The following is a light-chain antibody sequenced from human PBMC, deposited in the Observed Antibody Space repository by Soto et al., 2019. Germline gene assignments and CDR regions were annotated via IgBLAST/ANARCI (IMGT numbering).Light chain of an antibody. CDR2: DAS. J-gene: IGKJ4*01. V-gene: IGKV3-11*01. CDR1: QSVSNH. CDR3: QQRGGWPLT. Sequence: EIVLTQSPATLSLSPGERATLSCRASQSVSNHLAWYQQKRGQAPRLLIYDASTSATAIPARFSGRGSGTDFTLTISSLEPEDFAVYYCQQRGGWPLTFGGGTKVEIK.